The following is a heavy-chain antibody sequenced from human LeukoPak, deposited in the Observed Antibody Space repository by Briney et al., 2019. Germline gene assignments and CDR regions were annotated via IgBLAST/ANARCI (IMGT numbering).Heavy chain of an antibody. V-gene: IGHV3-7*03. Sequence: AGGSLRLSCEASGFVFGHSWMSWVRQAPGKGLEWVANINLDGSEINYLDSLTGRLTISRDNAKDSLYLQMNSLRAEDSAIYYCVKDRPCDTCMPMDAWGQGTTVTVSS. CDR2: INLDGSEI. CDR3: VKDRPCDTCMPMDA. CDR1: GFVFGHSW. J-gene: IGHJ6*02. D-gene: IGHD2-8*01.